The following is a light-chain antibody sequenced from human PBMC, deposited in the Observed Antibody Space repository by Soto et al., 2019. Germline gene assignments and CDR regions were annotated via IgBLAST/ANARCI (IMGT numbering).Light chain of an antibody. V-gene: IGKV3-20*01. CDR1: QTVTNDY. CDR3: QQYCASPRFT. CDR2: GAS. Sequence: EIVLTQSPGTLSLSPGERATLSCRASQTVTNDYLAWYQQKPGQAPRLLIFGASSRATGIPDRFGGSGSGTDFIRLTISLEPDDFVVYYCQQYCASPRFTFGPGTTVDFK. J-gene: IGKJ3*01.